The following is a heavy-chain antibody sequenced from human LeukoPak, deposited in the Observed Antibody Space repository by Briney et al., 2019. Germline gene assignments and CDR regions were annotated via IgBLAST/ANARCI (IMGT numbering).Heavy chain of an antibody. D-gene: IGHD2/OR15-2a*01. CDR3: ARESLLYAFDI. J-gene: IGHJ4*02. CDR2: IIPIFGTA. V-gene: IGHV1-69*06. Sequence: EASVKVSCKSSGGTFSSYAISWVRQAPGQGLEWMGGIIPIFGTANYAQKFQGRVTITADTSTSTAYMQLRSLRSDDTAVYYCARESLLYAFDIWGQGTLVTVSS. CDR1: GGTFSSYA.